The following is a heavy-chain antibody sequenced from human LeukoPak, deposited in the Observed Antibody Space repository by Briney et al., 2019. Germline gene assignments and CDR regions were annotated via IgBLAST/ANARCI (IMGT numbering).Heavy chain of an antibody. J-gene: IGHJ4*02. Sequence: PGGSLRLSCAASGFTVSSNYMSWVRQAPGKGLGWVSVIYSGGSTYYADSVKGRFTISRDNSKNTLYLQMNSLRAEDTAVYYCARPASDYGDYALGYWGQGTLVTVSS. V-gene: IGHV3-53*01. CDR2: IYSGGST. CDR3: ARPASDYGDYALGY. D-gene: IGHD4-17*01. CDR1: GFTVSSNY.